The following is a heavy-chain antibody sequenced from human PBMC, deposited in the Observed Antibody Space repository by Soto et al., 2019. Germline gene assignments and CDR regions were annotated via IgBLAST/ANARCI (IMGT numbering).Heavy chain of an antibody. V-gene: IGHV3-48*02. J-gene: IGHJ4*02. Sequence: DVQLVESGGGLVQPGGSLRLSCAASGFPFSSYAMHWVRQAPGKGLEWMSYINSAGTTTFHADSVKGRFTVSRDNAKNSVYLQLSSLRHEDTAVYYCARDLSQWGQGTLVTVSS. CDR1: GFPFSSYA. CDR3: ARDLSQ. CDR2: INSAGTTT.